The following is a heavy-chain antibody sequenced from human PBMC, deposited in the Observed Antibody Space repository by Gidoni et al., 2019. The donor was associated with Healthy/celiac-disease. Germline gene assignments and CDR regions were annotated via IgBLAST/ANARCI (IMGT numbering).Heavy chain of an antibody. V-gene: IGHV3-23*04. D-gene: IGHD6-13*01. CDR2: ISGSGGST. CDR3: AKDRGYRIAAAGTFFDY. J-gene: IGHJ4*02. CDR1: GLTFSSYA. Sequence: EVQLVESGGGLVQPGGSLRLSCAASGLTFSSYAMSWVRQAPGTGLEWVSAISGSGGSTYYADSVKGRFTISRDNVKNTLYLQMNSLRAEDTAVYYCAKDRGYRIAAAGTFFDYWGQGTLVTVSS.